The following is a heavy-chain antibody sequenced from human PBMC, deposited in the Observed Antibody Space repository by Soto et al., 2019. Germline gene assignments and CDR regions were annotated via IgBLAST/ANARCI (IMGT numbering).Heavy chain of an antibody. CDR1: GFTFSSYA. D-gene: IGHD3-22*01. CDR3: AKAERVREYYDSSGYRDAFDI. V-gene: IGHV3-23*01. Sequence: GGSLRLSCAASGFTFSSYAMSWVRQAPGKGLEWVSAISGSGGSTYYADPVKGRFTISRDNSKNTLYLQMNSLRAEDTAVYYCAKAERVREYYDSSGYRDAFDIWGQGTMVTVSS. J-gene: IGHJ3*02. CDR2: ISGSGGST.